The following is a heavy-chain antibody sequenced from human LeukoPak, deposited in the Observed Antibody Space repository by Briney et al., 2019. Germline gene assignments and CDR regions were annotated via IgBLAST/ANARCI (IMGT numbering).Heavy chain of an antibody. V-gene: IGHV4-31*03. Sequence: PSETLSLTCTASGGSISSGGYYWSWIRQHPGKGLEWIGYIYYSGSTYYNPSLKSRVTISVDTSKNQFSLKLSSVTAADTAVYYCARGGDGYNPPTDYWGQGTLVTVSS. J-gene: IGHJ4*02. CDR3: ARGGDGYNPPTDY. CDR1: GGSISSGGYY. D-gene: IGHD5-24*01. CDR2: IYYSGST.